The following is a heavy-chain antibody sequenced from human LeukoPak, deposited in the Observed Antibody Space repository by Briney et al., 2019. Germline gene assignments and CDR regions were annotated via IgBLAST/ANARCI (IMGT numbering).Heavy chain of an antibody. D-gene: IGHD3-3*01. CDR1: GRSITSDTYY. V-gene: IGHV4-30-2*01. J-gene: IGHJ4*02. Sequence: SETLSLTCGVSGRSITSDTYYWSWIRKPPGNGLDSIGYILHSGSSYCNPSLNSRVTISIDPSKNQFSLKLNSVTAADTAVYYCAKARNFWSAYFDYWAQGTLVSVSS. CDR2: ILHSGSS. CDR3: AKARNFWSAYFDY.